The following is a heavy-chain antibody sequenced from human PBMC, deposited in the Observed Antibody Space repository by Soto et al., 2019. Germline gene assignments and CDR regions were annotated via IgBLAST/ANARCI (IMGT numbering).Heavy chain of an antibody. J-gene: IGHJ4*02. CDR3: AKSSLCSGGSCYYFDY. CDR2: ISYDGSNK. CDR1: GFTFSSYG. D-gene: IGHD2-15*01. V-gene: IGHV3-30*18. Sequence: GGSLRLSCAASGFTFSSYGMHWVRQAPGKGLEWVAVISYDGSNKYYADSVKGRFTISRDNSKNTLYLQMNSLRAEDTAVYYCAKSSLCSGGSCYYFDYWGQGTLVTVSS.